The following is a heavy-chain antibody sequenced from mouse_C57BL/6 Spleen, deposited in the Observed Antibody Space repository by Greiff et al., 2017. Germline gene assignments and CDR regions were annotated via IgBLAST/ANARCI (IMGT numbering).Heavy chain of an antibody. CDR2: IWSDGST. CDR1: GFSLTSYG. CDR3: ASPYGYDGTPFAY. Sequence: VHLVESGPGLVAPSQSLSITCTVSGFSLTSYGVHWVRQPPGKGLEWLVVIWSDGSTTYNSALKSRLSISKDNSKSQVFLKMNSLQTDDTAMYYCASPYGYDGTPFAYWGQGTLVTVSA. J-gene: IGHJ3*01. V-gene: IGHV2-6*03. D-gene: IGHD2-2*01.